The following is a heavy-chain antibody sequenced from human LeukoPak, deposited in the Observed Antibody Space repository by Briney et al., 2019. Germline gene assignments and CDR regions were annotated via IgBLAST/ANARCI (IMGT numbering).Heavy chain of an antibody. CDR3: ARVDDILADGAFDI. V-gene: IGHV4-4*07. D-gene: IGHD3-9*01. CDR2: IYTSGST. CDR1: GGSISSYY. Sequence: SETLSLTCTVSGGSISSYYWSWIRQPAGKGLEWIGRIYTSGSTNYNPSLKSRVTISLDTSKIHFSLRLSSVTAADTAIYYCARVDDILADGAFDIWGQGTVVTVSS. J-gene: IGHJ3*02.